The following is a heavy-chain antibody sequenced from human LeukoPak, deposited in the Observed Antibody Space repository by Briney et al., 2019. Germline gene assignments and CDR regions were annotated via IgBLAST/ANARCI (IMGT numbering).Heavy chain of an antibody. CDR1: GFIFTTYW. CDR3: AKQEQLVGCFDY. D-gene: IGHD6-13*01. Sequence: GGSLRLSCAASGFIFTTYWMHWVRQAPGKGLVWGARINTEGSSTYYADYVKGRFTISRDNAKNTLYLQMNSLRAEDTAVYYCAKQEQLVGCFDYWGQGTLVTVSS. CDR2: INTEGSST. J-gene: IGHJ4*02. V-gene: IGHV3-74*01.